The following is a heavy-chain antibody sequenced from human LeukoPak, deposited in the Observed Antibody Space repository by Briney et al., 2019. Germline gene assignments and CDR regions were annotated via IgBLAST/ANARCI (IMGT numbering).Heavy chain of an antibody. CDR2: IKQDGSEK. CDR1: GFTFSNAW. Sequence: PGGSLRLSCAASGFTFSNAWMSWVRQAPGKGLEWVANIKQDGSEKYYVDSVKGRFTISRDNAKNSLYLQMNSLRAEDTAVYYCARVDKDLNDYVWGSYRSRPFGYWGQGTLVTVSS. J-gene: IGHJ4*02. D-gene: IGHD3-16*02. CDR3: ARVDKDLNDYVWGSYRSRPFGY. V-gene: IGHV3-7*01.